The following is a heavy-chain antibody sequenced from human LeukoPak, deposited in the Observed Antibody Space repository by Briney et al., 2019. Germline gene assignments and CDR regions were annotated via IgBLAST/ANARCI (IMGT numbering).Heavy chain of an antibody. CDR1: GFTVSSNY. D-gene: IGHD6-19*01. CDR2: IYSGGST. V-gene: IGHV3-66*01. Sequence: GGSLRLSCAASGFTVSSNYMSWVRQAPGKGLEWVSVIYSGGSTYYADSVKGRFTISRDNSKNTLYLQMNSLRAEDTAVYYCARAYSSGWLLFDYWGQGTLVTVSS. J-gene: IGHJ4*02. CDR3: ARAYSSGWLLFDY.